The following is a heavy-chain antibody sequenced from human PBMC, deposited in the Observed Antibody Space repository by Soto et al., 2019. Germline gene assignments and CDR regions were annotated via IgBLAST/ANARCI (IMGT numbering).Heavy chain of an antibody. CDR2: IYYSGST. J-gene: IGHJ4*02. V-gene: IGHV4-59*08. CDR1: GGSISSYY. Sequence: QVQLQESGPGLVKPSETLSLTCTVSGGSISSYYWRWIRQPPGKGLEWIGYIYYSGSTNYNPSLKGRVTIAVDTSKNQFALKLSSVTAADTAVYYCARRRGGSGSHFDYWGQGTLVTGCS. CDR3: ARRRGGSGSHFDY. D-gene: IGHD3-10*01.